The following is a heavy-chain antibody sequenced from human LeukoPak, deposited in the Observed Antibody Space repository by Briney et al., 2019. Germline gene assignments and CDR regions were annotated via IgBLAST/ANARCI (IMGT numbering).Heavy chain of an antibody. J-gene: IGHJ4*02. Sequence: ASVKVSCKASGYTFTSYYMHWVRQAPGQGLEWLGIINPSGGSTSYAQKFQGRVTMTRDTSTSTVYMELSSLRSEDTAVYYCASDVLGKGTFDYWGQGTLVTVSS. CDR1: GYTFTSYY. V-gene: IGHV1-46*01. CDR2: INPSGGST. CDR3: ASDVLGKGTFDY. D-gene: IGHD4/OR15-4a*01.